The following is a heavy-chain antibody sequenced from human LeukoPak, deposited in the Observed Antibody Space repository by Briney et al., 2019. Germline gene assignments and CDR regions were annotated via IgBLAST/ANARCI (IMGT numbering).Heavy chain of an antibody. V-gene: IGHV3-30*03. CDR2: ILYDGSIK. Sequence: GGSLRLSCAASGFTFSRYGMHWVRQAPGKGLEWVAVILYDGSIKYYADSVKGRLTISRDNSKNILYLQMNSLRPEDTAVYYCATDRRGAGIVAHGTWTFDYWGQGTLVTVSS. CDR1: GFTFSRYG. J-gene: IGHJ4*02. CDR3: ATDRRGAGIVAHGTWTFDY. D-gene: IGHD6-13*01.